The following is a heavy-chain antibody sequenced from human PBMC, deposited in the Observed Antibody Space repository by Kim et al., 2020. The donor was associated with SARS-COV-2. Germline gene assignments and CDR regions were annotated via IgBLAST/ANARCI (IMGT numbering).Heavy chain of an antibody. CDR3: ASGKRTIFGVVKIPTFDY. V-gene: IGHV4-59*13. Sequence: SETLSLTCTVSGGSISSYYWSWIRQRPGKGLEWIGYIYYSGSTKYNPSLKSRVTISADTSKNQFSLKLSSVTAADTAVYYCASGKRTIFGVVKIPTFDYSGQGALVTVAS. J-gene: IGHJ4*02. CDR1: GGSISSYY. D-gene: IGHD3-3*01. CDR2: IYYSGST.